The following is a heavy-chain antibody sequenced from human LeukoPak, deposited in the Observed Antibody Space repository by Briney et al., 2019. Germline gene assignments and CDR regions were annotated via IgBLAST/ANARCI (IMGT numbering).Heavy chain of an antibody. CDR1: GFTVNNYG. Sequence: PGRCLRLSCDASGFTVNNYGMHSASLAPGKGMGWDAVIWHDGDTKFSAESVKGRFTISRYKSKNTLYLEMNSLRAEDTAVYYCVKDSTTRASNVPDYWGQGTLVTVSS. CDR3: VKDSTTRASNVPDY. D-gene: IGHD1/OR15-1a*01. J-gene: IGHJ4*02. CDR2: IWHDGDTK. V-gene: IGHV3-33*03.